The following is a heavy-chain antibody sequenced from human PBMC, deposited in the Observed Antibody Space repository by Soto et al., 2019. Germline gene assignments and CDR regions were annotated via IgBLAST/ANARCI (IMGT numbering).Heavy chain of an antibody. CDR1: GFTFGDYA. D-gene: IGHD5-18*01. CDR3: AKTAYNYGYNHYFDL. Sequence: GGSLRLSCEASGFTFGDYAMSWVRQAPGKGLEWVSVVSGTSNSKYYADSVRGRFTISRDNSKNTLFLQMDSLGAEDTALYFCAKTAYNYGYNHYFDLWGQGTLVTVSS. CDR2: VSGTSNSK. J-gene: IGHJ4*02. V-gene: IGHV3-23*01.